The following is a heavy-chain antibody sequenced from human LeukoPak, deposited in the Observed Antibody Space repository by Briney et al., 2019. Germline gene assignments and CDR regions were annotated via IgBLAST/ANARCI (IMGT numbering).Heavy chain of an antibody. CDR2: IYREGPR. D-gene: IGHD3-3*02. J-gene: IGHJ4*02. Sequence: SGGPLRLSCAASGYTDSSIHVIWVRHAPGEGREGVSIIYREGPRYYADSVKGRFTISRDRSKNTLYLQMNNLRPEDTAVYYCARAPLGFLEWRGPYFDYWGQGTLVTVSS. CDR1: GYTDSSIH. CDR3: ARAPLGFLEWRGPYFDY. V-gene: IGHV3-66*02.